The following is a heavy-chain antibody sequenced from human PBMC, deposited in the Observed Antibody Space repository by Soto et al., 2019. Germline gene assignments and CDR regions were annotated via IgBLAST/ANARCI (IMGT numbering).Heavy chain of an antibody. D-gene: IGHD3-10*01. V-gene: IGHV3-13*04. CDR2: IGTAGDT. CDR3: ARGSTMVRGVILDAFDI. CDR1: GFTFSSYD. Sequence: EVQLVESGGGLVQPGGSLRLSCAASGFTFSSYDMHWVRQATGKGLEWVSAIGTAGDTYYPGSVKGRFTISRENAKNSXYLQMNSRRAGDTAVYYCARGSTMVRGVILDAFDIWGQGTMVTVSS. J-gene: IGHJ3*02.